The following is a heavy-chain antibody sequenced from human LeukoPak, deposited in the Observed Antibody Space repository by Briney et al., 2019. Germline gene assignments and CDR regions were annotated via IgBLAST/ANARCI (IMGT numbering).Heavy chain of an antibody. J-gene: IGHJ6*03. CDR1: GYTFTTDY. CDR2: INPSGGST. V-gene: IGHV1-46*01. Sequence: ASVKVSCKASGYTFTTDYIHWVRQAPGQGLEWMGIINPSGGSTTYAQKFQGRVIMTGDTSTSTVYMELRSLRSEVTAVYYCARARGSGSYYGHDYYYYYYMDVWGQGTTVTVSS. D-gene: IGHD3-10*01. CDR3: ARARGSGSYYGHDYYYYYYMDV.